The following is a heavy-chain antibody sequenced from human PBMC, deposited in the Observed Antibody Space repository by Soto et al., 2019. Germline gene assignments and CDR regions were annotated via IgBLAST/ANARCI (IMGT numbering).Heavy chain of an antibody. V-gene: IGHV3-30-3*01. Sequence: QVQLVESGGGVVQPGRSLRLSCAASGFTFSSYAMHWVRQAPGKGLEWVAVISYDGFNKYYADSVKGRFPISRDNSKNTLYLQMNSLRAEDTAVYYCARAYEGAYFDYWGQGTLVTVSS. CDR1: GFTFSSYA. CDR2: ISYDGFNK. D-gene: IGHD3-16*01. CDR3: ARAYEGAYFDY. J-gene: IGHJ4*02.